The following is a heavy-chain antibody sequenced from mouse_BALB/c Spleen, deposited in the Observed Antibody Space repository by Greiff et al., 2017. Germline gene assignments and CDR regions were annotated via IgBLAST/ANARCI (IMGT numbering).Heavy chain of an antibody. D-gene: IGHD4-1*01. CDR2: IYPGDGDT. CDR3: AREDWDGGAMDY. J-gene: IGHJ4*01. V-gene: IGHV1-80*01. Sequence: QVQLQQSGAELVRPGSSVKISCTASGYAFSSYWMNWVKQRPGQGLEWIGQIYPGDGDTNYNGKFKGKATLTADKSSSTAYMQLSSLTSEDSAVYFCAREDWDGGAMDYWGQGTSVTVSS. CDR1: GYAFSSYW.